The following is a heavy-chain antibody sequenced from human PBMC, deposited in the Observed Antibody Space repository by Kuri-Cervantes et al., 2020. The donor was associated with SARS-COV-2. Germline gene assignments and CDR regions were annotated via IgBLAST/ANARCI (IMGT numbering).Heavy chain of an antibody. J-gene: IGHJ2*01. D-gene: IGHD6-6*01. Sequence: SQTLSLTCAISGDRVSSNSAAWNWIRQSPSRGLEWLGRTYYRSKWYNDYAVSVKSRITINPDTSKNQFSLQLNSVTPEDTAVYYCAKDSAARPDWYFDLWGRGTLVTVSS. CDR2: TYYRSKWYN. CDR3: AKDSAARPDWYFDL. CDR1: GDRVSSNSAA. V-gene: IGHV6-1*01.